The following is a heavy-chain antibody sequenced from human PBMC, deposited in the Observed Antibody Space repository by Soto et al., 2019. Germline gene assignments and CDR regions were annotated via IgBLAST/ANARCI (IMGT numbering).Heavy chain of an antibody. CDR2: INGDGTTT. CDR1: GFTFSSSW. J-gene: IGHJ4*02. Sequence: EVHVVESGGGSVQPGGSLRLSCAASGFTFSSSWMNWVRQGPGKGLLWVSGINGDGTTTGYADSVKGRFTISRDNAKNTLYMQMNRLTAEDTAVYFCARGSSDWGQGTLVTVSS. V-gene: IGHV3-74*01. CDR3: ARGSSD.